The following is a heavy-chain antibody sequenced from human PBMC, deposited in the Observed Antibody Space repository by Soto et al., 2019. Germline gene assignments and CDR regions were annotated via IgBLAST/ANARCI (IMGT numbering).Heavy chain of an antibody. J-gene: IGHJ5*02. Sequence: EVQLVETGGGWIQPGGSLRLSCAASGFSVSNNYMSWVRQAPGKGLEWVSIIHAGGSTYYADSVKGRFTISRDNSKNTVYLQMNGLRDEDTAMYYCASLAVAEGFDPWGQGTLVTVSS. CDR3: ASLAVAEGFDP. CDR2: IHAGGST. CDR1: GFSVSNNY. D-gene: IGHD6-19*01. V-gene: IGHV3-53*02.